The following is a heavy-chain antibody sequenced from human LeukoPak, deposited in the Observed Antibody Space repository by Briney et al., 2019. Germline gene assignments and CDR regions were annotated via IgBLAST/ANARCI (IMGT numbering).Heavy chain of an antibody. CDR2: INPNSGGT. Sequence: ASVKVSCKASGYTFTGYYMHWVRQAPGQGLEWMGWINPNSGGTNYAQKFQGRVTMTRDTSISTAYMELSRLRSDDTAVYYCASTKYYYDSSGYYSDAFDIWGQGTMVTVSS. J-gene: IGHJ3*02. V-gene: IGHV1-2*02. D-gene: IGHD3-22*01. CDR3: ASTKYYYDSSGYYSDAFDI. CDR1: GYTFTGYY.